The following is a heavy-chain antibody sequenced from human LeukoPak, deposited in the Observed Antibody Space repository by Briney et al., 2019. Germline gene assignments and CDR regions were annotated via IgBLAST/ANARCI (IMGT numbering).Heavy chain of an antibody. CDR1: GFTFSTYT. Sequence: GGSLRLSCAASGFTFSTYTMNWVRQAPGKGLEWVSYISLSDSTIYYADSVKGRFTISRDNAKNSLYLQMNSLRDEDTAVYYCARDMASYGYSYAKDYWGQGTLVTVSS. CDR3: ARDMASYGYSYAKDY. D-gene: IGHD5-18*01. V-gene: IGHV3-48*02. J-gene: IGHJ4*02. CDR2: ISLSDSTI.